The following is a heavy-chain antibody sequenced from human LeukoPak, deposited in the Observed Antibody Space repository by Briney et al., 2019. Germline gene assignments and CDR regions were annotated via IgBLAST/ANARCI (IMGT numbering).Heavy chain of an antibody. J-gene: IGHJ3*01. CDR1: GYTFTGYY. Sequence: ASVKVSCKASGYTFTGYYMHWVRQAPGQGLEWMGWVNPNSGGTNYAQKFQGRVTMTRDTSISTAYMELSRLRSDDTGVYYCATDVSNRGRYSGPDSFDLWGHGTMVTVSS. D-gene: IGHD1-26*01. V-gene: IGHV1-2*02. CDR3: ATDVSNRGRYSGPDSFDL. CDR2: VNPNSGGT.